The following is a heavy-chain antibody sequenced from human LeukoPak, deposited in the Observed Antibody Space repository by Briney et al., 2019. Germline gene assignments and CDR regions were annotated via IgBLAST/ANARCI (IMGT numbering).Heavy chain of an antibody. CDR1: GFTFSSYE. J-gene: IGHJ6*04. CDR3: AELGITMIGGV. Sequence: PGGSLRLSCAASGFTFSSYEMNWVRHAPGKGLEWVSYISSSGSTIYYADSVKGRFTISRDNAKNSLYLQMNSLRAEDTAVHYCAELGITMIGGVWGKGTTVTISS. V-gene: IGHV3-48*03. D-gene: IGHD3-10*02. CDR2: ISSSGSTI.